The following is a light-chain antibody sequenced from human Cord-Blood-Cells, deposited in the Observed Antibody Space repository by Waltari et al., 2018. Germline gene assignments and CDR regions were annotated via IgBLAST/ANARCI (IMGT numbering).Light chain of an antibody. J-gene: IGKJ2*01. CDR3: QQYDNLPPYT. V-gene: IGKV1-33*01. Sequence: DIQMTQSPSSLSASVGDRVTITCQESQDISNYLNWYQQKPWKAPKLLIYDASNLETGVPSRFSGSGSGTDFTFTISSLQPEDIATYYCQQYDNLPPYTFGQGTKLEIK. CDR1: QDISNY. CDR2: DAS.